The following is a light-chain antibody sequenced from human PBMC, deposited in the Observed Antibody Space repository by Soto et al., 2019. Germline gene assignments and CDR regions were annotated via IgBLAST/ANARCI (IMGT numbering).Light chain of an antibody. CDR3: QQRSNWPPGWT. J-gene: IGKJ1*01. CDR2: HAS. Sequence: EIVLTQSPATLSLSPGERATLSCRASLSVSSYLAWYQQKPGQAPRLLIYHASNRATGIPARFSGSGSGTDFTLTISSLEPEDFAVYYWQQRSNWPPGWTFGQGTKVEIK. V-gene: IGKV3-11*01. CDR1: LSVSSY.